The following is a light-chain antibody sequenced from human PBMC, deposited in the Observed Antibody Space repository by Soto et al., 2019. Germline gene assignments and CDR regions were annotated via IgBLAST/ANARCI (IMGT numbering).Light chain of an antibody. J-gene: IGKJ1*01. CDR2: GAS. V-gene: IGKV3-20*01. CDR3: HQYYSSPRS. Sequence: ELVLTQSPGTLSLSPGERATLSCRASQSVSSSFLAWYQQKPGQAPRLLIYGASSRATGIPDRFSGSGSGTDFTLTISRLEPEDFAVYYGHQYYSSPRSFGQGTKVESK. CDR1: QSVSSSF.